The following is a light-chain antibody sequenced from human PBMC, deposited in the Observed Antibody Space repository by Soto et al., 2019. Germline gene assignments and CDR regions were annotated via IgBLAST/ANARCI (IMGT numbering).Light chain of an antibody. CDR1: QSVSSSY. CDR3: QQYGSSPWT. CDR2: GAS. V-gene: IGKV3-20*01. Sequence: EIVLTQSPGTLSLSPGERATLSSRASQSVSSSYLAWYQQKPGQAPRPLIYGASSRAIGISDRFSGSGSGTDFTLTISRLEPEDFAVYYCQQYGSSPWTFGQGTKVDIK. J-gene: IGKJ1*01.